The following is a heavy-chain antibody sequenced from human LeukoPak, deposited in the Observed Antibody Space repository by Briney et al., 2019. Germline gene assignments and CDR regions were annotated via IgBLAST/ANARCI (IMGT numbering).Heavy chain of an antibody. V-gene: IGHV3-15*01. CDR1: GFTFSNAW. J-gene: IGHJ4*02. CDR3: TTDILRYFDWLNY. Sequence: PGGSLRLSCAASGFTFSNAWMSWVRQAPGKGLEWVGRIKSKTDGWTTDYAAPVKGRFTISRDDSKNTLYLQMNSLKTEDTAVYYCTTDILRYFDWLNYWGQGTLVTVSS. CDR2: IKSKTDGWTT. D-gene: IGHD3-9*01.